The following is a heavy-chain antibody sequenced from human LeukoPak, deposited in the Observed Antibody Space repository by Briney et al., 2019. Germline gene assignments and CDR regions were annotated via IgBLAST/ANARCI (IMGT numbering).Heavy chain of an antibody. Sequence: GGSLRLSCAASGFIVSSRYMSWVRQAPGKGLEWVAHINPDGRDTYYVDSVKGRFTISRDNAQNSMYLQMNSLRVEDTAVYYCTSWGDTTAEYFQRWGQGTLVTVSS. CDR3: TSWGDTTAEYFQR. CDR1: GFIVSSRY. CDR2: INPDGRDT. V-gene: IGHV3-7*01. J-gene: IGHJ1*01. D-gene: IGHD2-21*02.